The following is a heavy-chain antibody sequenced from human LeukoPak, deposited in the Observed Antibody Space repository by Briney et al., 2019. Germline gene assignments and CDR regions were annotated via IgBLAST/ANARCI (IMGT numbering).Heavy chain of an antibody. D-gene: IGHD6-13*01. CDR3: ARGFAEQLVLVYFDY. V-gene: IGHV4-39*07. CDR1: GGSISSGSYY. Sequence: SETLSLTCTVSGGSISSGSYYWSWIRQPTGKGLEWIGRIYYSGSTYYNPSLKSRVTILVDKSKNQFSLKLSSVTAADTAVYYCARGFAEQLVLVYFDYWGQGTLVTVSS. CDR2: IYYSGST. J-gene: IGHJ4*02.